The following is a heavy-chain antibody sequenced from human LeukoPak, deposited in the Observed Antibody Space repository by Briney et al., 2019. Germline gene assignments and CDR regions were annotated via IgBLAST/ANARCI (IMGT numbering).Heavy chain of an antibody. CDR3: ARLTYDSSGYHHYFDY. V-gene: IGHV1-46*01. J-gene: IGHJ4*02. D-gene: IGHD3-22*01. CDR2: INPSGGGT. Sequence: GASVKVSCKASGYTFTSYYIHWVRQAPGQGLEWMGIINPSGGGTSSAQKFQGRVTMTRDTSTSTVYMELSSLRSEDTAVYYCARLTYDSSGYHHYFDYWGQGTLVTVSS. CDR1: GYTFTSYY.